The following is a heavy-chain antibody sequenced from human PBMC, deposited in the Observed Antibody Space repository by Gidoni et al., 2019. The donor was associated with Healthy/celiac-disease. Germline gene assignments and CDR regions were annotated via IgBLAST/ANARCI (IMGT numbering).Heavy chain of an antibody. CDR3: AALYYYDSSGYSRDAFDI. CDR1: GFTLSSDA. Sequence: EVQLLESGGGLVQPGGSLRLSGAASGFTLSSDAMSWVRQAPGKGLEWVSAISGSGGSTYYADSVKGRFTISRDNSKNTLYLQMNSLRAEDTAVYYCAALYYYDSSGYSRDAFDIWGQGTMVTVSS. CDR2: ISGSGGST. J-gene: IGHJ3*02. V-gene: IGHV3-23*01. D-gene: IGHD3-22*01.